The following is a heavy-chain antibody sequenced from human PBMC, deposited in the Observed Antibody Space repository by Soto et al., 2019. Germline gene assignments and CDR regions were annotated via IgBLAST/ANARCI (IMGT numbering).Heavy chain of an antibody. Sequence: QLQLQESGPGLVKPSETLSLICTVSGGSISRSSYYWGWIRQPPGKGLEWIGSIYYSGSTYYNPSLKSRVTISVDTSKNQFSLKLSSVTAADTAVYYCGGAGILTGYHNFDYWGQGTLVTVSS. D-gene: IGHD3-9*01. CDR3: GGAGILTGYHNFDY. CDR1: GGSISRSSYY. CDR2: IYYSGST. V-gene: IGHV4-39*01. J-gene: IGHJ4*02.